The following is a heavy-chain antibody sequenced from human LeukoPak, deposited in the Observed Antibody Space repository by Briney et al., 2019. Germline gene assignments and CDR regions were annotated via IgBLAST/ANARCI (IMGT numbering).Heavy chain of an antibody. CDR1: GGTFSSYA. V-gene: IGHV1-69*05. CDR3: ARGGYYYDSSGYSYDAFDI. J-gene: IGHJ3*02. D-gene: IGHD3-22*01. Sequence: ASVKASCKASGGTFSSYAISWVRQAPGQGLEWMGGIIPIFGTANYAQKFQGRVTITTDESTSTAYMELSSLRSEDTAVYYCARGGYYYDSSGYSYDAFDIWGQGTMVTVSS. CDR2: IIPIFGTA.